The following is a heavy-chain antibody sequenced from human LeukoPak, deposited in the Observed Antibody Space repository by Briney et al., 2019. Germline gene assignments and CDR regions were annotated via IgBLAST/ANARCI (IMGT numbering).Heavy chain of an antibody. Sequence: SETLSLTCTVSGDSISSRSQYWAWLRESPGKGLEWIGSIFYTGSGYYNPSLESRVTMSLDTSKHQISLKLTSVTAADTAVYYCARKTWFWYFDSWGQGTLVTVSS. CDR3: ARKTWFWYFDS. CDR1: GDSISSRSQY. CDR2: IFYTGSG. J-gene: IGHJ4*02. D-gene: IGHD3-10*01. V-gene: IGHV4-39*01.